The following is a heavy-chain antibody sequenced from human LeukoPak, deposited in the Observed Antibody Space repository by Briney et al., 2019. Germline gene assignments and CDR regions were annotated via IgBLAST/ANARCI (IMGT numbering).Heavy chain of an antibody. CDR2: IIPIFGTA. V-gene: IGHV1-69*05. J-gene: IGHJ4*02. D-gene: IGHD3-9*01. CDR1: GGTFSSYA. Sequence: GASVKVSCKASGGTFSSYAISWVRQAPGQGLEWMGGIIPIFGTANYAQKFQGRVTMTRDTSTSTVYMELSSLRSEDTAVYYCARDRRYDILTGYDYWGQGTLVTVSS. CDR3: ARDRRYDILTGYDY.